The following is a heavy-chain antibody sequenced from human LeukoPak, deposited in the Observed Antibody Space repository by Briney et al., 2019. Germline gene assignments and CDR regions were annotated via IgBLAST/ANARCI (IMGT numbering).Heavy chain of an antibody. V-gene: IGHV3-30-3*01. Sequence: PGGSLRLSCAASGFTFSSYAMHWVRQAPGKGLEWVAVISYDGSNKYYADSVKGRFTISRDNSKNTLYLQMNSLRAEDTAVYYCARGDGGVNSLPYYHYGMDVWGQGTTVTVSS. CDR1: GFTFSSYA. CDR3: ARGDGGVNSLPYYHYGMDV. CDR2: ISYDGSNK. J-gene: IGHJ6*02. D-gene: IGHD3-16*01.